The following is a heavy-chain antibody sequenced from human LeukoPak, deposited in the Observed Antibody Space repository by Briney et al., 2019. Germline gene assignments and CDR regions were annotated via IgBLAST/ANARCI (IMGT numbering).Heavy chain of an antibody. J-gene: IGHJ4*02. CDR3: AKDDTWIQLWSTKTFDY. CDR2: ISGSGGST. D-gene: IGHD5-18*01. V-gene: IGHV3-23*01. Sequence: PGGSLRLSRAASGFTFSSYAMSWVRQAPGKGLEWVSAISGSGGSTYYADSVKGRFTISRDNSKNTLYLQMNSLRAEDTAVYYCAKDDTWIQLWSTKTFDYWGQGTLVTVSS. CDR1: GFTFSSYA.